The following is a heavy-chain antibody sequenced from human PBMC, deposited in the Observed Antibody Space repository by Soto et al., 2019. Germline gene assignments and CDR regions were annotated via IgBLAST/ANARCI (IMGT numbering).Heavy chain of an antibody. V-gene: IGHV1-69*13. J-gene: IGHJ5*02. CDR2: IIPIFGTA. D-gene: IGHD6-19*01. CDR1: GGTFSSYA. CDR3: ARRSSGWFGS. Sequence: VASVKVSCKASGGTFSSYAISWVRQAPGQGLEWMGGIIPIFGTANYAQKFQGRVTITADASTSTAYMELRSLRSEDTAVYYCARRSSGWFGSWGQGTLVTVSS.